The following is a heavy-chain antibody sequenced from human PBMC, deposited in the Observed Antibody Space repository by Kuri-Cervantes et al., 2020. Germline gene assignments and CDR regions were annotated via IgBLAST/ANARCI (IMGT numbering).Heavy chain of an antibody. CDR1: GFTFNNYE. CDR2: ISYDGSNK. D-gene: IGHD6-13*01. CDR3: ASTTQYSSSWHYYYYYGMDV. Sequence: GGSLRLSCAASGFTFNNYEMNWVRQAPGKGLEWVAVISYDGSNKYYADSVKGRFTISRDNSKNTLYLQMNSLRAEDTAVYYCASTTQYSSSWHYYYYYGMDVWGQGTTVTVSS. V-gene: IGHV3-30*01. J-gene: IGHJ6*02.